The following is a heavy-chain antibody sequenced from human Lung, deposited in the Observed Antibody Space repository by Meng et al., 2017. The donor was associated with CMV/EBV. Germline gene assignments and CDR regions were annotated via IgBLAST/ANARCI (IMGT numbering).Heavy chain of an antibody. CDR3: ATDYDSSGYYQD. CDR2: IIPIFGTA. Sequence: SXXVSXKASGFTFSSYAISWVRQAPGQGLEWTGGIIPIFGTANYAQKFQGRVTITTDESTSTAYMELSSLRSEDTAVYYCATDYDSSGYYQDLGQGTLVTVSS. CDR1: GFTFSSYA. J-gene: IGHJ4*02. V-gene: IGHV1-69*05. D-gene: IGHD3-22*01.